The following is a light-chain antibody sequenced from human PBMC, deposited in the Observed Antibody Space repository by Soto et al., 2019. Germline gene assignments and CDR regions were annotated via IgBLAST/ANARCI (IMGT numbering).Light chain of an antibody. J-gene: IGKJ1*01. CDR3: QRYNSYSEA. CDR1: QNILSN. CDR2: GAS. Sequence: EIVMTQSPATLSVSPGERATLSCRASQNILSNLAWYQQKPGQAPRLLIYGASTRATGIPARFSGSGSGTEFTLTISSLQPDDFATYYCQRYNSYSEAFGQGTKVDIK. V-gene: IGKV3-15*01.